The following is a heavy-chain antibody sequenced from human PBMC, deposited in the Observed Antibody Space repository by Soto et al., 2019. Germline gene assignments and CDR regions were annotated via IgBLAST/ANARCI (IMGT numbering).Heavy chain of an antibody. CDR1: GFTVSSNY. CDR2: IYSDGST. V-gene: IGHV3-53*04. Sequence: GGSLRLSCAASGFTVSSNYMSWVRQAPGKGLEWVSVIYSDGSTYYADSVKGRFTISRHNSKNTLYLQMNSLRAEDTAVYYCARGSYYYGSAYPPWFDPWGQGTLVTVSS. CDR3: ARGSYYYGSAYPPWFDP. J-gene: IGHJ5*02. D-gene: IGHD3-10*01.